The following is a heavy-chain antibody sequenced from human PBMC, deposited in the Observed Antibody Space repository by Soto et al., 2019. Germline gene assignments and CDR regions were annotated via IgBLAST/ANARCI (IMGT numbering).Heavy chain of an antibody. Sequence: EVQLVESGGGLVKPGGSLRLSCAASGFTFSTYSMNWVRQAPGKGLEWVSSISSGSTYIYYAESVKGRFTVSRDNAKNSLYLQMNSLRAEDTAFYYCARVTDGYVTSPSDYWGQGTLVTVSS. J-gene: IGHJ4*02. V-gene: IGHV3-21*01. CDR1: GFTFSTYS. CDR2: ISSGSTYI. D-gene: IGHD2-15*01. CDR3: ARVTDGYVTSPSDY.